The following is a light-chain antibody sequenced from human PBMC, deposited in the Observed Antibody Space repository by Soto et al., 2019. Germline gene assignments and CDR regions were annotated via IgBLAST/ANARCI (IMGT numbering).Light chain of an antibody. CDR3: YSYVGGIS. J-gene: IGLJ2*01. Sequence: QSALTQPASVSGSPGQSITISCTGTSSDVGSHNFVSWYQQHPGKVPELIIYAVSIRPSGVSHRFSGSKSGNTASLTISGLQAEDEAHYYCYSYVGGISFGGGTKLTVL. CDR2: AVS. V-gene: IGLV2-23*02. CDR1: SSDVGSHNF.